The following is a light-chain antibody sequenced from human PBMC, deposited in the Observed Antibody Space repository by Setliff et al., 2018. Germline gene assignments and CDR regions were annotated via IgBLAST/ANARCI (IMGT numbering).Light chain of an antibody. CDR1: TSNIGKNF. CDR2: RNN. J-gene: IGLJ1*01. CDR3: ATWDDSLSAYV. V-gene: IGLV1-47*01. Sequence: QSVTISCSGSTSNIGKNFVYWYQQVPGTVPKLLIYRNNQRPSGVSDRFSGSKSGTSASLAISGLRSEDGADYYCATWDDSLSAYVFGTGTKGTVL.